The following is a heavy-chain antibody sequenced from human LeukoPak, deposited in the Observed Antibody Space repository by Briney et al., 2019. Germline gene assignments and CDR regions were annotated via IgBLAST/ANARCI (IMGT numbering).Heavy chain of an antibody. D-gene: IGHD3-22*01. V-gene: IGHV4-59*01. Sequence: PSETLSLTCTVSGGSISSYYWSWIRQPPGKGLEWIGYIYYSGSTNYNPSLKSRVTISVDTSKNQFSLKLSSVTAADTAVYYCAREGDSSGYYYFDYWGQGTLVTVSS. CDR3: AREGDSSGYYYFDY. CDR2: IYYSGST. CDR1: GGSISSYY. J-gene: IGHJ4*02.